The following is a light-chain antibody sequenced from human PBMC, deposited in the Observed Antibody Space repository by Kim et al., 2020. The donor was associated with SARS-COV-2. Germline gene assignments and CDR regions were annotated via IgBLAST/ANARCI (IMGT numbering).Light chain of an antibody. Sequence: IQMTQSPSSLSASVGDRVTITCRASQDIRNDLGWYQQNPGKAPKRLIYAASSLQSGVPSRFSGSGSGTEFTLTISSLQPEDFATYSCIQIITYPLTFGQGTRLEIK. J-gene: IGKJ5*01. CDR1: QDIRND. V-gene: IGKV1-17*01. CDR3: IQIITYPLT. CDR2: AAS.